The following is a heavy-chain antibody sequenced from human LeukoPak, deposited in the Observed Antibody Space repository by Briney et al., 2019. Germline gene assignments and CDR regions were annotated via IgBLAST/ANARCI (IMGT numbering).Heavy chain of an antibody. CDR3: ARSGSSSWYYYYYYMDV. Sequence: GASVKVSCKVSGYTLTELSMHWVRQAPGKGLEWMGGFDPEDGETIYAQKFQGRVTMTRNTSISTAYMELSSLRSEDTAVYYCARSGSSSWYYYYYYMDVWGKGTTVTVSS. J-gene: IGHJ6*03. CDR1: GYTLTELS. V-gene: IGHV1-24*01. CDR2: FDPEDGET. D-gene: IGHD6-13*01.